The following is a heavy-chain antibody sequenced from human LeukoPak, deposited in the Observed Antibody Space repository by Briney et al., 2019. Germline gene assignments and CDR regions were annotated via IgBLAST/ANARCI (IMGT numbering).Heavy chain of an antibody. CDR1: GDSIPSYY. V-gene: IGHV4-59*01. D-gene: IGHD6-6*01. J-gene: IGHJ6*03. CDR3: ARVRRVSSSYSTNYYYMDV. CDR2: ILYTGSA. Sequence: SETLSLTCNVSGDSIPSYYWSWIRRPPGKRLEWIGFILYTGSANYNPSLESRISISVDTSKSQFSLTVKSVTAADTAVYYRARVRRVSSSYSTNYYYMDVWGNGTTVTVSS.